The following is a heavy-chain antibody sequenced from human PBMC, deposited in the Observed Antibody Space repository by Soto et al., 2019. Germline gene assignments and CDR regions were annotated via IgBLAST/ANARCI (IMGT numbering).Heavy chain of an antibody. CDR3: AKDSDYYDSSGSNDY. D-gene: IGHD3-22*01. J-gene: IGHJ4*02. CDR1: GFTFSSYA. V-gene: IGHV3-23*01. CDR2: ISGSGGST. Sequence: GGSLRLSCAASGFTFSSYAMSWVRQAPGKGLEWVSAISGSGGSTYYADSVKGRFTISRDNSKNTLYLQMNSLRAEDTAVYYCAKDSDYYDSSGSNDYWGQGTLVTVSS.